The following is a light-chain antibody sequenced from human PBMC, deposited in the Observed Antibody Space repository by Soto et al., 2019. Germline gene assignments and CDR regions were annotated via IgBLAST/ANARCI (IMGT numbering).Light chain of an antibody. CDR1: QSVRSSF. Sequence: EIVLTQSPGTLSLSPGERATLSCRASQSVRSSFFAWYQQKPGQTPRLLIYDVSVRATGIPDRFSGSGSGTAFTLSINSIEPEDFAVYYCQQYENSVMYTFGQGNKLEIK. J-gene: IGKJ2*01. V-gene: IGKV3-20*01. CDR3: QQYENSVMYT. CDR2: DVS.